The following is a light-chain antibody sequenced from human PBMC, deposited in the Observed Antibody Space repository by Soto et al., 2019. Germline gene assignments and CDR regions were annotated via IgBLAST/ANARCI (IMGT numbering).Light chain of an antibody. CDR2: GAS. CDR1: QNIDTS. J-gene: IGKJ1*01. CDR3: QESYSFLWGT. V-gene: IGKV1-39*01. Sequence: DIQMTQFPSSLAASIGDRVTITCRTSQNIDTSLNWYQQKPGKAPKVLIYGASTLRSGVPVRFSGSGSGTDFILTISGLEPDDFATYFCQESYSFLWGTCGQGTKVDIK.